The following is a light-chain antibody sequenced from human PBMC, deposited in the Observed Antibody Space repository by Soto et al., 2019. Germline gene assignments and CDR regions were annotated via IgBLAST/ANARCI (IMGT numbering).Light chain of an antibody. CDR1: SSDVGSYDV. CDR2: EVA. CDR3: CSYAGSTPFWV. Sequence: QSVLPQPASVSGSPGQSITISCTGTSSDVGSYDVVSWYQQHPGKAPQLIIYEVAQRPSGVSDRFSGSKSGSTASLTISGLQAEDEAHYFCCSYAGSTPFWVFGGGTKLTVL. V-gene: IGLV2-23*02. J-gene: IGLJ3*02.